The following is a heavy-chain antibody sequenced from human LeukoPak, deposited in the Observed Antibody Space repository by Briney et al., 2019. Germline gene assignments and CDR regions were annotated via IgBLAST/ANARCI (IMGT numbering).Heavy chain of an antibody. CDR1: GYTFIYQD. CDR2: INPNSGGT. CDR3: ARVSEYYYDSSGYYGDAFDI. J-gene: IGHJ3*02. V-gene: IGHV1-2*02. D-gene: IGHD3-22*01. Sequence: ASVKVSCKASGYTFIYQDTNRVRQAAGQGHEWMGWINPNSGGTNYAQKFQGRVTMTRDTSISTDYMELSRLRSDDTAVYYCARVSEYYYDSSGYYGDAFDIWGQGIMVPVS.